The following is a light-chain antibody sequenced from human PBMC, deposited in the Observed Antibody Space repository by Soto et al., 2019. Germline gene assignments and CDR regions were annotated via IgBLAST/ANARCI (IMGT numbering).Light chain of an antibody. J-gene: IGLJ3*02. V-gene: IGLV4-69*01. CDR3: AAWDDSLNGWV. Sequence: QPVLTQSPSASASLGASVKLTCTLSSGHSSYAIAWHQKQPGKGPRYLMDLNNDGSHSKGDGIPDRFSGSSSGAERYLIISSLQSEDEADYYCAAWDDSLNGWVFGGGTKVTVL. CDR1: SGHSSYA. CDR2: LNNDGSH.